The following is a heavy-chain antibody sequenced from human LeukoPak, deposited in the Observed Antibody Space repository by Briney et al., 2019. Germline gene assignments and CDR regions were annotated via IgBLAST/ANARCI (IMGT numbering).Heavy chain of an antibody. CDR2: ISGSTSHI. J-gene: IGHJ4*02. Sequence: GGSLRLSCVASGFTFSDYSMNWVRQAPGKGLEWVSSISGSTSHIYYADSLKGRFTISRDNTKNSLYLQINSLRAEDTAVYYCATAVAPWLRPFDFWGQGTLVIVSS. V-gene: IGHV3-21*01. CDR1: GFTFSDYS. D-gene: IGHD5-12*01. CDR3: ATAVAPWLRPFDF.